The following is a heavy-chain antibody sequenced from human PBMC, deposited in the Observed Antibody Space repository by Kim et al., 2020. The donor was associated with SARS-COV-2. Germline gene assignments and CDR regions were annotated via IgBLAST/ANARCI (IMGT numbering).Heavy chain of an antibody. V-gene: IGHV4-39*01. D-gene: IGHD5-18*01. CDR3: ARLQGWIQLWYFDY. J-gene: IGHJ4*02. Sequence: NPTRQRRVNISGDTAKNQFSLKLGSVTAAETAVYYCARLQGWIQLWYFDYWGQGTLVTVSS.